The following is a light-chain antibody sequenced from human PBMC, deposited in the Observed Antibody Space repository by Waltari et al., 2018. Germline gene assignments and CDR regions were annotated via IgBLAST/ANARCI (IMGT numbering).Light chain of an antibody. CDR2: WAS. V-gene: IGKV4-1*01. CDR1: QSVLYGSNNKNY. J-gene: IGKJ4*01. Sequence: DIVMTQSPDSLAVSLGARATINCKSSQSVLYGSNNKNYLAWYQPKPGRPPRLLMYWASARESVVPDRFSGRGSGANFTLTISSLQAEDAAVYYCQQYYTTPLTFGGGTKVAIK. CDR3: QQYYTTPLT.